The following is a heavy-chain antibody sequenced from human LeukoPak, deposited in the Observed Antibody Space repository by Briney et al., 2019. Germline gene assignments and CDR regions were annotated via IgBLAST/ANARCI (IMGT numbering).Heavy chain of an antibody. CDR3: AKGPLPSGYDNYYYYYYMDV. V-gene: IGHV3-23*01. CDR1: GFTFSAYG. J-gene: IGHJ6*03. CDR2: ISDRGGST. D-gene: IGHD5-12*01. Sequence: GGSLRLSCVASGFTFSAYGISWVRQAPGKGLEWVSSISDRGGSTYYADSVKGRFTISRDNSKNTLYLQMNSLRAEDTAVYYCAKGPLPSGYDNYYYYYYMDVWGKGTTVTISS.